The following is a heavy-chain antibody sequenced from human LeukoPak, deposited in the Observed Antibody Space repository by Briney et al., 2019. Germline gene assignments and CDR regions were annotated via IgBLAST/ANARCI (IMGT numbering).Heavy chain of an antibody. J-gene: IGHJ4*02. D-gene: IGHD6-13*01. CDR3: ARGSSSLIDS. Sequence: SETLSLTCTVSGGPITNHYWNWIRQPPGKGLEWIGYSDYTINTNYNPSLKSRVTISVDRSKNEFSLKVRPVTAADTAVYFCARGSSSLIDSWGQGTLVTVSS. CDR1: GGPITNHY. CDR2: SDYTINT. V-gene: IGHV4-59*11.